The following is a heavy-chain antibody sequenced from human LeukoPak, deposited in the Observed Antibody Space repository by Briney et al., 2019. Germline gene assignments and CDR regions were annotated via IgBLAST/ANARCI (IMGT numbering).Heavy chain of an antibody. CDR1: GGTFSSYA. Sequence: SVTVSCKASGGTFSSYAISWVRQAPGQGLEWMGGIIPIFGTANYAQKFQGRVTITADESTSTAYMELSSLRSEDTAVYYCARPDEDRGYSYGYNYWGQGTLVTVSS. D-gene: IGHD5-18*01. J-gene: IGHJ4*02. CDR2: IIPIFGTA. V-gene: IGHV1-69*13. CDR3: ARPDEDRGYSYGYNY.